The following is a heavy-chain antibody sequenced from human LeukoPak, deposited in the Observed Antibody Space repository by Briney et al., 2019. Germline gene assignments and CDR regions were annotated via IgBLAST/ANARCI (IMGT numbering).Heavy chain of an antibody. CDR1: GFTFSTYW. J-gene: IGHJ6*02. CDR2: INQDGSQK. V-gene: IGHV3-7*01. CDR3: GRDMDV. Sequence: GGSLRLSCAASGFTFSTYWMSWVRQAPGKGREWVANINQDGSQKYYVDSLKGRLTISRDNAKSLLYLQLNSLRAEDTAVYYCGRDMDVWGQGTTVTVSS.